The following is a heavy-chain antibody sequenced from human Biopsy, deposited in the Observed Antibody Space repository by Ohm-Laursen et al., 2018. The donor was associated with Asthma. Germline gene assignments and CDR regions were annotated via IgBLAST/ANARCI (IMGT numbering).Heavy chain of an antibody. D-gene: IGHD6-19*01. J-gene: IGHJ5*02. CDR2: IHYSGST. CDR1: GASIKPDDHY. CDR3: ARASVAASSNWFDP. V-gene: IGHV4-30-4*01. Sequence: TLSLTCAVSGASIKPDDHYWSWLRQPPGKGLEWFGFIHYSGSTSYNPSLKGGVTISVDTSKNQFSLKLSSVTAADTAVYYCARASVAASSNWFDPWGQGTLVIVSS.